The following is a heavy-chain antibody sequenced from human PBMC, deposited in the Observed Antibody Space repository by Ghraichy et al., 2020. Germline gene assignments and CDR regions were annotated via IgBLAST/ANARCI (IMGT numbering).Heavy chain of an antibody. D-gene: IGHD2-15*01. CDR1: GGSISSSRYY. Sequence: SQTLSLTCSVSGGSISSSRYYWGWIRQSTEKGLEWIGSFYYSENTYYNPSLKSRVTISVDTSKNQFSLRLTSVSAADTAVYYCARQALSLSSGFVRKKYCSGGSCYPFDSWGQGTLVTVSS. CDR2: FYYSENT. CDR3: ARQALSLSSGFVRKKYCSGGSCYPFDS. V-gene: IGHV4-39*01. J-gene: IGHJ4*02.